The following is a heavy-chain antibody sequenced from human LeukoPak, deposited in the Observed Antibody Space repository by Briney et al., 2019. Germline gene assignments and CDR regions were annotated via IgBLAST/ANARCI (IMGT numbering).Heavy chain of an antibody. CDR1: GFTFSSYA. Sequence: EGSLSLSCAASGFTFSSYAMSWVRQAPGKGLEWVSAISGSGGSTYYADSVKGRFTISRATSKNTLYLQMNSLRAEDTAVYYCAKDPSSYYYDSSGYPVFSFDIWGQGTMVTVSS. CDR3: AKDPSSYYYDSSGYPVFSFDI. D-gene: IGHD3-22*01. CDR2: ISGSGGST. V-gene: IGHV3-23*01. J-gene: IGHJ3*02.